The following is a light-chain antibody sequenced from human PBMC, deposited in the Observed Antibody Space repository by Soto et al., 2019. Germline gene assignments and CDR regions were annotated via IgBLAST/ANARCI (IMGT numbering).Light chain of an antibody. CDR2: GVS. CDR1: QSVSRNY. CDR3: LQYGDSSWT. Sequence: ESELTQSPGTLSFSPGERATLPCRTSQSVSRNYLAWFQQKPGQAPRLLVYGVSNRATGIPDRFSGSGSGTEFTLTISRLEPEDCAVYFCLQYGDSSWTFGQGTNV. V-gene: IGKV3-20*01. J-gene: IGKJ1*01.